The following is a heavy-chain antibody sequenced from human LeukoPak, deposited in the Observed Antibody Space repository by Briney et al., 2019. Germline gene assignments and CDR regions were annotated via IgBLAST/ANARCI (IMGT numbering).Heavy chain of an antibody. CDR1: GYTFTSYD. J-gene: IGHJ6*03. CDR3: AREGVGYSYDLTRLNYYYYYYMDV. V-gene: IGHV1-18*01. D-gene: IGHD5-18*01. CDR2: ISAYNGNT. Sequence: ASVKVSCKASGYTFTSYDINWVRQATGQGLEGMGWISAYNGNTNYAQKLQGRVTMTTDTSTSTAYMELRSLRSDDTAVYYCAREGVGYSYDLTRLNYYYYYYMDVWGKGTTVTISS.